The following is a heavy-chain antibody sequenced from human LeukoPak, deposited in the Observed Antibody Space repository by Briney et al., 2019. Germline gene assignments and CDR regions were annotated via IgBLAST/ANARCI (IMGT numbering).Heavy chain of an antibody. V-gene: IGHV3-30*04. Sequence: GGSLRLSCAASGFTFSSYAMHWVRQAPGKGLEWVAVISYDGSNKYYADSVKGRFTISRDNSKNTLYLQMNSLRAEDTAVYYCAREFSSLRFSEWSRGAFDYWGQGTLVTVSS. CDR2: ISYDGSNK. CDR3: AREFSSLRFSEWSRGAFDY. J-gene: IGHJ4*02. D-gene: IGHD3-3*01. CDR1: GFTFSSYA.